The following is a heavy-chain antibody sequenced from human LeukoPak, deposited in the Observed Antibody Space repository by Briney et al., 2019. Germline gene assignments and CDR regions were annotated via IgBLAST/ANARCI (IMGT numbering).Heavy chain of an antibody. CDR2: IYPSRVST. D-gene: IGHD2-21*01. CDR3: ARGVSNSASGLPTRYFDY. Sequence: ASVKVSCKASGYTFTSYYIHWVRQAPGQGPEWMGVIYPSRVSTKYAQNFQDRITMTRDTSTSTVYMEMSSLRSEDTAVYYCARGVSNSASGLPTRYFDYWGQGTLVAVSS. V-gene: IGHV1-46*01. CDR1: GYTFTSYY. J-gene: IGHJ4*02.